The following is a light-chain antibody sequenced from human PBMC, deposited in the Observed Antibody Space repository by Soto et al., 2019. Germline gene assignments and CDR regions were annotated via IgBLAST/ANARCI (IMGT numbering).Light chain of an antibody. J-gene: IGKJ1*01. CDR1: QRIGNN. CDR3: EQSYRTPPT. CDR2: EAS. V-gene: IGKV1-39*01. Sequence: DIQMTQSPSSLSASVGDRVTITCRASQRIGNNLNWYQQKPGKAPKLLISEASTLQRGVPSRFSGSGSGTDLTLTISSLQPEEFATDYCEQSYRTPPTFGQGTKVEI.